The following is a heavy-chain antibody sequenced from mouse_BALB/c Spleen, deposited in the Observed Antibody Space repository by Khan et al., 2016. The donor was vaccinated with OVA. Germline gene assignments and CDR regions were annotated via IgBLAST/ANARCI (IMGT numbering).Heavy chain of an antibody. J-gene: IGHJ2*01. D-gene: IGHD1-2*01. CDR1: GYSITSGYG. CDR3: ARTARIKY. CDR2: ISYSGST. V-gene: IGHV3-1*02. Sequence: EVQLQESGPCLVKPSQSLSLTFPVTGYSITSGYGWHWFRQFPGNTREWVGYISYSGSTNYNPSLKRRISIPRDPAKNQFFLQLNSVTTEDTATYYCARTARIKYWGQGTTLTVSS.